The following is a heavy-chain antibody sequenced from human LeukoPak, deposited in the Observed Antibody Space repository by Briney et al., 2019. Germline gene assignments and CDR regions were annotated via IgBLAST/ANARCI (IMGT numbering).Heavy chain of an antibody. D-gene: IGHD4-17*01. CDR2: IIPIFGTA. Sequence: ASVKVSCKASGGTFSSYAISWVRQAPGQGLEWMGGIIPIFGTANYAQKFQGRVTITADESTSTAYMELSSLRSEDTAVYYCAREGRLRGTVHTSAAYRRYFDYWGQGTLVTVSS. CDR1: GGTFSSYA. V-gene: IGHV1-69*13. J-gene: IGHJ4*02. CDR3: AREGRLRGTVHTSAAYRRYFDY.